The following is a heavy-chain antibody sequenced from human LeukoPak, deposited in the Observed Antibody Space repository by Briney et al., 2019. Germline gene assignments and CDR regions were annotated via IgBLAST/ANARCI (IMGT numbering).Heavy chain of an antibody. D-gene: IGHD6-6*01. V-gene: IGHV1-69*05. CDR2: IIPIFGTA. CDR3: ARESDVGSSSSFDY. CDR1: GGTFSSYA. J-gene: IGHJ4*02. Sequence: ASVKVSCKASGGTFSSYAISWVRQAPGQGLEWMGGIIPIFGTANYAQKFQGRVTMTRDMSTSTVYMELSSLRSEDTAVYYCARESDVGSSSSFDYWGQGTLVTVSS.